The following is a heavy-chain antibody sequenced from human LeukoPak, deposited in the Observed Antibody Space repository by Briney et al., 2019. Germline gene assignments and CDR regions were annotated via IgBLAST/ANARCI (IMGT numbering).Heavy chain of an antibody. CDR1: GFTFSSYA. D-gene: IGHD6-13*01. Sequence: GGSLRLSCAASGFTFSSYAMSWVRQAPGKGLEWVSAISGSGGSTYYADSVKGRFTISRDNSKNTLYLQMNSLRAEDTAVYYCARLPYSSSWYADYYYYMDVWGKGTTVTVSS. CDR3: ARLPYSSSWYADYYYYMDV. J-gene: IGHJ6*03. V-gene: IGHV3-23*01. CDR2: ISGSGGST.